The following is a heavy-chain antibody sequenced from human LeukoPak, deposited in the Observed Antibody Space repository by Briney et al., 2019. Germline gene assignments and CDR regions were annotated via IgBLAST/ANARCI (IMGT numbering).Heavy chain of an antibody. J-gene: IGHJ4*02. CDR2: ISSSSSYI. V-gene: IGHV3-21*01. D-gene: IGHD2-15*01. CDR3: ARGFPSWYFDY. Sequence: GGPLRLSCAASGFTFSSYSMNWVRQAPGKGLEWVSSISSSSSYIYYADSVKGRFTISRDNAKNSLYLQMNSLRAEDTAVYYCARGFPSWYFDYWGQGTLVTVSS. CDR1: GFTFSSYS.